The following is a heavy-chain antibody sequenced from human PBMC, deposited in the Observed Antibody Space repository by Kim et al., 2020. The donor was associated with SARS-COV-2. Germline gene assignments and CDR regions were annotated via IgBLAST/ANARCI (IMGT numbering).Heavy chain of an antibody. D-gene: IGHD3-16*01. CDR1: GYTFSSYA. CDR3: ARGGGGDHGY. CDR2: ISKDGVFE. Sequence: GGSLRLSCVASGYTFSSYAVSWVRQAPGKGLEWISAISKDGVFEYYADSVRGRFTISRDNSRNTMYLQMNTLRVDDTAVYYFARGGGGDHGYWGQGTLVT. V-gene: IGHV3-23*01. J-gene: IGHJ4*02.